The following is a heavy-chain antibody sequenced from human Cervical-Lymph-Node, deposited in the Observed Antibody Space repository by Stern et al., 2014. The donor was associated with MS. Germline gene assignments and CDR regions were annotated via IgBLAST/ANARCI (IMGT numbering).Heavy chain of an antibody. CDR1: GYTFTDHY. CDR2: ITPNSGGT. V-gene: IGHV1-2*06. D-gene: IGHD3-3*01. J-gene: IGHJ6*02. Sequence: MQLVESGAEVRKPGASVKVSCKASGYTFTDHYIHWVRQAPGQGPEWVGRITPNSGGTNYAQKFLGRVTLTRDTSISTAYMELSGLTSDDTAVYYCARTDDLVFYYYAMDVWGQGTTVTVSS. CDR3: ARTDDLVFYYYAMDV.